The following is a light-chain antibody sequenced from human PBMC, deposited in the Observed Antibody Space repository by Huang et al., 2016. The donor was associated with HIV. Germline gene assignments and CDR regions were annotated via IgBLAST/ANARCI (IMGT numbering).Light chain of an antibody. V-gene: IGKV1-39*01. CDR3: QQSYRNPFT. Sequence: DIQMTQSPSSLSASVGDRVTIPCRASQSISNYLNWYQQKPGKAPNLLIYAASSLQGGVPSRFSGSGSGTDFTLTISSLQPEDFATYYCQQSYRNPFTFGPGTKVDIE. CDR2: AAS. CDR1: QSISNY. J-gene: IGKJ3*01.